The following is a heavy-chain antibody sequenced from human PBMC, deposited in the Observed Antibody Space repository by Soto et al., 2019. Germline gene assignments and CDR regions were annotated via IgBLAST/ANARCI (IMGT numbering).Heavy chain of an antibody. CDR2: IVVGSGNT. Sequence: SVKVSCKASGFTFTSSAVQWVRQARGQRLEWIGWIVVGSGNTNYAQKFQERVTITRDMSTSTAYMELSSLRSEDTAVYYCAEDHLRQLGGFYGMDVWGQGTTVTVSS. V-gene: IGHV1-58*01. CDR3: AEDHLRQLGGFYGMDV. CDR1: GFTFTSSA. D-gene: IGHD6-6*01. J-gene: IGHJ6*02.